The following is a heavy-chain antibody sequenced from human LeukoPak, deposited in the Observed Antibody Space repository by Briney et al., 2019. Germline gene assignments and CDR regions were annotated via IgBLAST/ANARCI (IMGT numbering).Heavy chain of an antibody. J-gene: IGHJ4*02. CDR3: ARGRGSYGYYFDY. CDR1: GFTFTTYW. D-gene: IGHD5-18*01. Sequence: GSLSLSCAASGFTFTTYWMSWVRQAPGKGLEWVANIKQDGSEKYYVDSVKGRFTISRDNAKNSLYLQMNSLRAEDTAVYYCARGRGSYGYYFDYWGQGTLVTVSS. CDR2: IKQDGSEK. V-gene: IGHV3-7*01.